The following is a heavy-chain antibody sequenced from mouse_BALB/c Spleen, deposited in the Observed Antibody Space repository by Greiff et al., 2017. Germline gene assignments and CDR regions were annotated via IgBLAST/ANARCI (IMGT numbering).Heavy chain of an antibody. CDR3: ARKSPLYYGNAMDY. CDR1: GFTFSSFG. V-gene: IGHV5-17*02. CDR2: ISSGSSTI. D-gene: IGHD2-1*01. J-gene: IGHJ4*01. Sequence: EVQLQESGGGLVQPGGSRKLSCAASGFTFSSFGMHWVRQAPEKGLEWVAYISSGSSTIYYADTVKGRFTISRDNPKNTLFLQMTSLRSEDTAMYYCARKSPLYYGNAMDYWGQGTSVTVSS.